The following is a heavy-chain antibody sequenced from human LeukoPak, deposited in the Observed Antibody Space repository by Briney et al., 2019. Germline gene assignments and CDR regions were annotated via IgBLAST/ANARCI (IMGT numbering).Heavy chain of an antibody. CDR1: GGSVSSGSYY. V-gene: IGHV4-61*01. CDR2: IYYSGST. CDR3: ARSSGSYFFAAFDI. D-gene: IGHD1-26*01. J-gene: IGHJ3*02. Sequence: PSETLSLTCTVSGGSVSSGSYYWSWIRQPPGKRLEWIGYIYYSGSTNYNPSLKSRVTISVDTSKNQFSLKLSSVTAADTAVYYCARSSGSYFFAAFDIWGQGTRVTVSS.